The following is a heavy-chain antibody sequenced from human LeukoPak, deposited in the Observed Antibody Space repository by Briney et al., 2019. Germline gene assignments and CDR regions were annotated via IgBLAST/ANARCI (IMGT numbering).Heavy chain of an antibody. CDR3: ARDLSGASDY. D-gene: IGHD1-26*01. CDR2: ISYDGSNK. J-gene: IGHJ4*02. CDR1: GFTFSSYA. V-gene: IGHV3-30-3*01. Sequence: GGSLRLSCAASGFTFSSYAMHWVRQAPGKGLEWVAVISYDGSNKYYADSVKGRFTISRDNSKNTLYLQMNSLRAEDTAVYYCARDLSGASDYWGQGTLVTVSS.